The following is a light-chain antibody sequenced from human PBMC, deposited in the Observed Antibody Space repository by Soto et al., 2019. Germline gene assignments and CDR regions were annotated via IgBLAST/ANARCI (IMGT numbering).Light chain of an antibody. Sequence: DIQLTQSPSSLSASVGDTVTITCRAGQTVNNYLNWYQHKPGEVPKLLIYAASSLQSGVPSRFSATASGTDFTLTIITLHPEDFGTYYCQQSYTSLQTFGQGTKVDIK. CDR1: QTVNNY. CDR2: AAS. V-gene: IGKV1-39*01. J-gene: IGKJ2*01. CDR3: QQSYTSLQT.